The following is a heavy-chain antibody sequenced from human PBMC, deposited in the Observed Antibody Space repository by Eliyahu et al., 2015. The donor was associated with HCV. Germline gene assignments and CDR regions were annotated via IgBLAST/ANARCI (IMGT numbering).Heavy chain of an antibody. J-gene: IGHJ6*02. CDR3: AKKLKRSLGTYYYYYGLDV. V-gene: IGHV3-30*18. CDR2: ISYDGGNK. CDR1: GFXFXXFX. D-gene: IGHD1-1*01. Sequence: QVQLVESGGGVVQPGRSLXLXCTASGFXFXXFXXHWVRQAPGQGLGWVAVISYDGGNKQYADSVKGRFTISRDNSKNTLYLQMNSLRGEDTAVYYCAKKLKRSLGTYYYYYGLDVWGQGATVTVSS.